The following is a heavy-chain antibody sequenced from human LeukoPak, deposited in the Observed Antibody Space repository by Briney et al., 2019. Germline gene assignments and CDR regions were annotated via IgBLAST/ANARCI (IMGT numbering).Heavy chain of an antibody. CDR2: INHSGST. CDR3: AREDYDILTGYYRRFDY. J-gene: IGHJ4*02. CDR1: GGSFSGYY. V-gene: IGHV4-34*01. D-gene: IGHD3-9*01. Sequence: PSETLSLTCAVYGGSFSGYYWSWIRQPPGKGLEWIGEINHSGSTNYNPSLKSRVTISVDTSKNQFSLKLSSVTAADTAVYYCAREDYDILTGYYRRFDYWGQRTLVTVSS.